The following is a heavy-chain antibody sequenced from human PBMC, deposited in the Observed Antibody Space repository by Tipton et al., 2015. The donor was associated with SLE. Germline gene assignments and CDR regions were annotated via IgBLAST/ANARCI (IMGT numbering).Heavy chain of an antibody. J-gene: IGHJ4*02. D-gene: IGHD6-19*01. CDR1: GFSFSSFA. CDR3: AKDRSAVGSTEPVDN. V-gene: IGHV3-23*01. CDR2: ISGYGGST. Sequence: SLRLSCAASGFSFSSFAMTWVRQAPGQGLEWVSTISGYGGSTWYADSVKGRFTISRDNSKNTLYLQMHNLRAEDTAVYYCAKDRSAVGSTEPVDNWGQGTLVTVSS.